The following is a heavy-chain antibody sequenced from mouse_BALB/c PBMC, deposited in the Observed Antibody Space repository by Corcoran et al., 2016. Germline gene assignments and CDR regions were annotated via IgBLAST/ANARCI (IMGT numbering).Heavy chain of an antibody. D-gene: IGHD1-1*01. Sequence: EVQLQQSGPELVKPGASVKMSCKASGYSFTGYYMHWVKQSHVKSLEWIGRINPYNGATSYNQNFKDKASLTVDKSSSTAYMELHSLTSEDSAVYYCARASPYYGYAMDYWGQGTSVTVSS. CDR2: INPYNGAT. CDR1: GYSFTGYY. J-gene: IGHJ4*01. CDR3: ARASPYYGYAMDY. V-gene: IGHV1-34*02.